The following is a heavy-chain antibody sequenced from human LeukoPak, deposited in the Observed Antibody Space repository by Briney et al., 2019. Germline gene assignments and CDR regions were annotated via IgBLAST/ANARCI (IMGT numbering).Heavy chain of an antibody. V-gene: IGHV3-7*01. D-gene: IGHD3-10*01. J-gene: IGHJ4*02. Sequence: PGGSLRLSCATSGFTFSRYWMTWVRQAPGKGLEWVANMNQDGSGKYYVDSVKGRFTISRDNAKNSLYLQMNSLRAEDTAVYYCAREYGSGSGFYFGYWGQGALVTVSS. CDR2: MNQDGSGK. CDR3: AREYGSGSGFYFGY. CDR1: GFTFSRYW.